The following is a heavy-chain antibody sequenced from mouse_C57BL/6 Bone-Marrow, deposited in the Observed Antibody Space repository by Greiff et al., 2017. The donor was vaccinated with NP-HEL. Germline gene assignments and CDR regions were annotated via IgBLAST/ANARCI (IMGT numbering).Heavy chain of an antibody. D-gene: IGHD1-1*02. CDR2: ISDGGSYT. Sequence: SLGGLVKPGGSLKLSCAASGFTFSSYAMSWVRQTPEKRLEWVATISDGGSYTYYPDNVKGRFTISRDNAKNNLYLQMSHLKSEDTAMYYCARRAWCFDYWGQGTTLTVSS. CDR1: GFTFSSYA. CDR3: ARRAWCFDY. V-gene: IGHV5-4*01. J-gene: IGHJ2*01.